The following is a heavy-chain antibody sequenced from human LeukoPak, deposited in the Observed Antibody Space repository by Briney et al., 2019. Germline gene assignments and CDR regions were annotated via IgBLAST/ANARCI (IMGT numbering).Heavy chain of an antibody. V-gene: IGHV5-51*01. J-gene: IGHJ4*02. Sequence: GESLKISCKGSGYSFSSYWIGWVRQMPGKGLEWMGIIYPGDSDARYSPSFQGQVTMSADTSISTAYLQWSSLKASDTAMYFCAKSRSGYHFDYWGQGTLVTVSS. CDR1: GYSFSSYW. CDR2: IYPGDSDA. CDR3: AKSRSGYHFDY. D-gene: IGHD3-22*01.